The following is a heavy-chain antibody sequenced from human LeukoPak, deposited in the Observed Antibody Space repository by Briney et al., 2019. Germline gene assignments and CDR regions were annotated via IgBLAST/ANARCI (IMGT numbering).Heavy chain of an antibody. CDR2: IWYDGSNK. J-gene: IGHJ4*02. Sequence: GGSLRLSCAASGFTFSSYGMHWVRQAPGKGLEWVAVIWYDGSNKFYADSVKGRFTISRDNAKNSLYLQMNSLRAEDTAVYYCARDEYGDYHYWGQGTLVTVSS. V-gene: IGHV3-33*01. CDR3: ARDEYGDYHY. D-gene: IGHD4-17*01. CDR1: GFTFSSYG.